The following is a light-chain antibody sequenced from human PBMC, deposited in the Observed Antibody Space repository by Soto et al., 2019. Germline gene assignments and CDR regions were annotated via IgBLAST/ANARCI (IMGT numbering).Light chain of an antibody. Sequence: DIQMTQSPSTLSASVGDRVTITCRASQSISTWLAWYQQKPGKAPKLLIYDASILESGVPSRFSGSGSGTEFTLTISSLQPDDFATYYCQQYNSCSGVTFGPGTKVDI. V-gene: IGKV1-5*01. CDR2: DAS. CDR1: QSISTW. CDR3: QQYNSCSGVT. J-gene: IGKJ3*01.